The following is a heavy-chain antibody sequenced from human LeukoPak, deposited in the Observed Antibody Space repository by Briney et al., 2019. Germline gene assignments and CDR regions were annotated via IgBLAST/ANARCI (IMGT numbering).Heavy chain of an antibody. D-gene: IGHD4/OR15-4a*01. Sequence: PGGSLRLSCAASGLTFSSYSMNWVRQAPGKGLEWVSSISSSSSYIYYADSVKGRFTISRDNAKNSLYLQMNSLTAEDTAVYYCARSMVPLFEDRGQGTLVTVSS. CDR2: ISSSSSYI. CDR3: ARSMVPLFED. J-gene: IGHJ4*02. V-gene: IGHV3-21*01. CDR1: GLTFSSYS.